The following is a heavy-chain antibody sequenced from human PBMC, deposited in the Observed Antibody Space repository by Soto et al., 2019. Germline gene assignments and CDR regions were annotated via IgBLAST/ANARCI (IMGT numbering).Heavy chain of an antibody. Sequence: GGSLRLSCAASGFTFSSYAMHWVRQAPGKGLEWVAVISYDGSNKYYADSVKGRFTISRDNSKNTLYLQMNSLRAEDTAVYYCARVGLRFLEWFQGGAHFDYWGQGTLVTVSS. V-gene: IGHV3-30-3*01. CDR3: ARVGLRFLEWFQGGAHFDY. CDR2: ISYDGSNK. CDR1: GFTFSSYA. D-gene: IGHD3-3*01. J-gene: IGHJ4*02.